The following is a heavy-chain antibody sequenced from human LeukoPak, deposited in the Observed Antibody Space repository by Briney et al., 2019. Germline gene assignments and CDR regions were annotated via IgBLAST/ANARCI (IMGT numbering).Heavy chain of an antibody. V-gene: IGHV1-18*01. CDR1: GYTFTSYG. Sequence: ASVKVSCKASGYTFTSYGISWVRQAPGQGLEWMGWISAYNGNTNYAQKLQGRVTMTTDTSTSTAYMELRSLRSDDTAVYYCARGRVSIGYSSSWYRNSFDPWGQGTLVTVSS. D-gene: IGHD6-13*01. CDR2: ISAYNGNT. J-gene: IGHJ5*02. CDR3: ARGRVSIGYSSSWYRNSFDP.